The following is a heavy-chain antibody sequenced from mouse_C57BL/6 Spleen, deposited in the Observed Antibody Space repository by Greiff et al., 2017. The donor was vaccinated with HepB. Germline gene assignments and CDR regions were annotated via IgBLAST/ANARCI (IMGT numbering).Heavy chain of an antibody. CDR2: IWSGGST. CDR1: GFSLTSYG. J-gene: IGHJ2*01. V-gene: IGHV2-2*01. CDR3: ARNWDYDGESFGY. Sequence: VQVVESGPGLVQPSQSLSITCTVSGFSLTSYGVHWVRQSPGKGLEWLGVIWSGGSTDYNAAFISRLSISKDNSKSQVFFKMNSLQADDTAIYYCARNWDYDGESFGYWGQGTTLTVSS. D-gene: IGHD2-4*01.